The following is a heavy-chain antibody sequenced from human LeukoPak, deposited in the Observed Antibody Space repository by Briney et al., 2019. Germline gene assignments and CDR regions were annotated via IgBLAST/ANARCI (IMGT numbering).Heavy chain of an antibody. J-gene: IGHJ6*02. Sequence: ASVKVSCKASGYTFTSYGISWVRQAPGQGLEWMGWISAYNGNTNYAQKLQGRVTMTTDTSTSTAYMELGSLRSDDTAVYYCAGYCSGGSCYPYYYYYGMDVWGQGTTVTVSS. CDR3: AGYCSGGSCYPYYYYYGMDV. D-gene: IGHD2-15*01. CDR1: GYTFTSYG. V-gene: IGHV1-18*01. CDR2: ISAYNGNT.